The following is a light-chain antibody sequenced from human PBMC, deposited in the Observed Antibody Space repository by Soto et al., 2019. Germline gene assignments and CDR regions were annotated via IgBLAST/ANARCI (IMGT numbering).Light chain of an antibody. CDR3: QQSYSMPLN. CDR2: AAS. V-gene: IGKV1-39*01. J-gene: IGKJ4*01. CDR1: QSISSY. Sequence: DIQMTQSPSSLSASVGDRVTITCRASQSISSYLNWHQQKPGKVPKLLIYAASSLQSGVPSRFSGSGSGTDFTLTISSLQPEDFATYYCQQSYSMPLNFGGGTKVEIK.